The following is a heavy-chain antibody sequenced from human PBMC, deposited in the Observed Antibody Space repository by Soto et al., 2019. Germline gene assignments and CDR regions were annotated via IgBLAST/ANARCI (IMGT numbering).Heavy chain of an antibody. CDR1: GFTFSAFG. CDR2: ISYDGILK. J-gene: IGHJ6*02. D-gene: IGHD3-10*01. Sequence: QVHLVESGGGVVQPGRSLRLSCEASGFTFSAFGMHWVRQAPGKGLEWVAIISYDGILKYYADSVKGRFTISRDTSKSALYLQMNSLSPEDTAVYYCAKDFKISGGHYGSLNYYYGMDVWCQGTTVTVSS. CDR3: AKDFKISGGHYGSLNYYYGMDV. V-gene: IGHV3-30*18.